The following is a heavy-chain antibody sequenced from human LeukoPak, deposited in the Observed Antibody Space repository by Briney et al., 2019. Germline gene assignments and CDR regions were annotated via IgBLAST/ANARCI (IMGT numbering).Heavy chain of an antibody. Sequence: SETLSLTCSVSGGSICTYYWSWIRQPPGKGLEWIGYNYYSGSGIYSPSLKSRVTISLDTSKNQFSLKLSSVTAADTAVYYCARGLIPFPRHYYYLDVWGKGTTVIVSS. CDR1: GGSICTYY. D-gene: IGHD2-21*02. J-gene: IGHJ6*03. CDR3: ARGLIPFPRHYYYLDV. V-gene: IGHV4-59*01. CDR2: NYYSGSG.